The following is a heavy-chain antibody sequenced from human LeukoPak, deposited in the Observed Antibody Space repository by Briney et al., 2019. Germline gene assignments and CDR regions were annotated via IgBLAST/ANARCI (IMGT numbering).Heavy chain of an antibody. CDR1: GFIFSNAW. CDR3: ITELDGYCSSSSCYTNFDY. CDR2: IKSKTDGGTT. V-gene: IGHV3-15*01. D-gene: IGHD2-2*02. Sequence: GGSLRLSCAASGFIFSNAWMSWVRQTPGKGLEWVGRIKSKTDGGTTDYAAPVRGRFTISRDDSKNTLYLQMNSLKTEDTAVYYCITELDGYCSSSSCYTNFDYWGQGTLVTVSS. J-gene: IGHJ4*02.